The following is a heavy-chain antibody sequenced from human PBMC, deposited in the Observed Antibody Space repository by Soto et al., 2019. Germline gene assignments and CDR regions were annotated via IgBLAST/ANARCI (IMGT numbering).Heavy chain of an antibody. CDR1: GFTFSNAW. D-gene: IGHD3-9*01. J-gene: IGHJ6*02. CDR2: IKSKTDGGTT. CDR3: TTDPAPGYYDILTGYQTYYYGMDF. V-gene: IGHV3-15*07. Sequence: GGSLRPSCATSGFTFSNAWMNWVRQAPGEGLEWVGRIKSKTDGGTTDYAAPVKGRFTISRDDSKNTLYLQMNSLKTEDTAVYYCTTDPAPGYYDILTGYQTYYYGMDFWGQGTTVTVSS.